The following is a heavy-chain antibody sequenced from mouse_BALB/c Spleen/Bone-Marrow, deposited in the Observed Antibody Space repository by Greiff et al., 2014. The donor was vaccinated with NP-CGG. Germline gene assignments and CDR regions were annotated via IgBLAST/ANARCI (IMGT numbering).Heavy chain of an antibody. D-gene: IGHD1-1*01. V-gene: IGHV3-2*02. Sequence: VQLQQPGPGLVKPSQSLSLTCTVTGYSITSDYAWNWIRQFPGNKLEWMGYISYSGSTSFNPSLKSRISITRDTSKNQFFLQLNSGTTEDTATYYCARDYYGSSSYWYFDVWGAGTMVTVSS. CDR3: ARDYYGSSSYWYFDV. CDR2: ISYSGST. CDR1: GYSITSDYA. J-gene: IGHJ1*01.